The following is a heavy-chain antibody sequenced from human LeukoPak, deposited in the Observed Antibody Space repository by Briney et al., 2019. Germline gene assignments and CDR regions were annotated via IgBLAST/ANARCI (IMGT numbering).Heavy chain of an antibody. J-gene: IGHJ4*02. CDR2: IRYDGSNK. V-gene: IGHV3-30*02. CDR3: AKEGVEYSSSYIDY. D-gene: IGHD6-6*01. Sequence: GRSLRHSCAASGFTFSSYGMHWVRQAPGKGLEWVAFIRYDGSNKYYADSVKGRFTISRDNSKNTLYLQMNSLRAEDTAVYYCAKEGVEYSSSYIDYWGQGTLVTVSS. CDR1: GFTFSSYG.